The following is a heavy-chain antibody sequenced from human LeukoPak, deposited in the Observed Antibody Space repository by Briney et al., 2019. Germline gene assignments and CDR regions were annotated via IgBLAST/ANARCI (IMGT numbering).Heavy chain of an antibody. Sequence: PSETLSLTCTVSGGSISSSSYYWGWIRQPPGTGLEWIGSIYYSGSTYYNPSLKSRVTISVDTSKNQFSLKLSSVTAADTAVYYCARHHVLEGSYFAYWGQGTLVTVSS. D-gene: IGHD3-10*01. J-gene: IGHJ4*02. CDR2: IYYSGST. V-gene: IGHV4-39*01. CDR1: GGSISSSSYY. CDR3: ARHHVLEGSYFAY.